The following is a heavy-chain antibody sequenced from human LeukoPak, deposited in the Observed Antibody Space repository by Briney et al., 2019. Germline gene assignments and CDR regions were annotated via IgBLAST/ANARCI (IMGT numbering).Heavy chain of an antibody. J-gene: IGHJ3*02. CDR1: GGSISSYF. CDR2: FYTSGST. CDR3: ARTGTTHDAFDI. D-gene: IGHD1-1*01. V-gene: IGHV4-4*07. Sequence: SETLSLTCTVSGGSISSYFWSWIPQPAGKGLEWIGRFYTSGSTNYSPSLKSRVTMSIDTSKNQLSLKLPPLTAAETAVYYCARTGTTHDAFDIWGQGTMVTVSS.